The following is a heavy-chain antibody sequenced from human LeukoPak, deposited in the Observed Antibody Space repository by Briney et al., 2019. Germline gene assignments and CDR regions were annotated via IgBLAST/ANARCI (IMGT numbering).Heavy chain of an antibody. D-gene: IGHD2-21*01. J-gene: IGHJ3*02. CDR2: IYYSGST. CDR1: GGSISGSSYY. V-gene: IGHV4-39*07. CDR3: ARDVVLDAFDI. Sequence: PSETLSLTCTVSGGSISGSSYYWGWIRQPPGKGLEWIGSIYYSGSTYYNPSLKSRVTISVDTSKNQFSLKLSSVTAADTAVYYCARDVVLDAFDIWGQGTMVTVSS.